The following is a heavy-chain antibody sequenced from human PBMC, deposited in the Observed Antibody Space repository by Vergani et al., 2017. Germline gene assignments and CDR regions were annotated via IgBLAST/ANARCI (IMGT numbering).Heavy chain of an antibody. Sequence: QVQLVQSGAEVKKPGASVKVSCKASGYTFTGYYMHWVRQAPGQGLEWMGWINPNSGGTNYAQKFQGRVTMTRDTSISTAYMELSRLRSDDTAVYYCARVAATMVRGVINYYGMDVWGQGTTVTVSS. CDR2: INPNSGGT. V-gene: IGHV1-2*02. CDR1: GYTFTGYY. CDR3: ARVAATMVRGVINYYGMDV. D-gene: IGHD3-10*01. J-gene: IGHJ6*02.